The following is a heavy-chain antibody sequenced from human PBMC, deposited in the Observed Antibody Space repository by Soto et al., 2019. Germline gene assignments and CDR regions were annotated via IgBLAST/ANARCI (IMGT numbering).Heavy chain of an antibody. J-gene: IGHJ3*02. V-gene: IGHV4-34*01. Sequence: QVQLQQWGAGLLKPSETLSLTCAVYGGSFSGYYWSWIRQPPGKGLEWIGEINHSGSTNYNPSLKSRGTISVDTSKNQFSLKLSSVTAADTAVYYCARCLELVTALLDIWGQGTMFTVSS. CDR2: INHSGST. CDR3: ARCLELVTALLDI. CDR1: GGSFSGYY. D-gene: IGHD2-21*02.